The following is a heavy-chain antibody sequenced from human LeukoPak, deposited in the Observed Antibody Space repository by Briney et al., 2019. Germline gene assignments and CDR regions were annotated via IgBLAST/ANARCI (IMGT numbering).Heavy chain of an antibody. CDR3: ARDGGFGFLAAFDI. J-gene: IGHJ3*02. CDR2: ISGSGSVS. D-gene: IGHD3-10*01. Sequence: VGSLRLSCAASGFTFSSYSMNWVRQAPGKGLEWISYISGSGSVSYYEDSVKGRFTISRDKAKNSLYLQMNSLRDEDTALYYCARDGGFGFLAAFDIWGQGTMVTVSS. V-gene: IGHV3-48*02. CDR1: GFTFSSYS.